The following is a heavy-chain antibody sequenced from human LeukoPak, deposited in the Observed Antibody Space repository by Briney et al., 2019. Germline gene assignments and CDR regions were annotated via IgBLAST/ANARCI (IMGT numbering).Heavy chain of an antibody. J-gene: IGHJ4*02. Sequence: GGSLRLSCAASGFTFSSYAMSWVRQAPGKGLEWVSAISGSGGSTYYADSVKGRFTISRDNSKNTLYLQMNSLRAEDTAVYYCAKVLGVDIGRGIEDYFDYWGQGTLVTVSS. V-gene: IGHV3-23*01. CDR2: ISGSGGST. CDR3: AKVLGVDIGRGIEDYFDY. CDR1: GFTFSSYA. D-gene: IGHD2-2*03.